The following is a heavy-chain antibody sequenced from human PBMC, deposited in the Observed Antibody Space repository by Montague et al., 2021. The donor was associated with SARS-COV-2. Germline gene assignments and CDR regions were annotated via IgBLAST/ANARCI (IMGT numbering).Heavy chain of an antibody. Sequence: PALVKPTQTLTLTCTFSGFSLSTRGVGVGWIRQPPGKALEWLALIYWDDDKRYSPSLKSRLTITKDTSKNQVVLTMTNMDPEDTATYYCAHRSLELLWFGWGYWGQGTLVTVSS. CDR3: AHRSLELLWFGWGY. CDR1: GFSLSTRGVG. CDR2: IYWDDDK. V-gene: IGHV2-5*02. J-gene: IGHJ4*02. D-gene: IGHD3-10*01.